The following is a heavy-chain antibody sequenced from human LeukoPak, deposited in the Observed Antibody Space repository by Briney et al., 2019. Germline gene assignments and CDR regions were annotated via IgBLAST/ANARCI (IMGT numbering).Heavy chain of an antibody. Sequence: GGSLRLSCVASGFTFSSRDWMTWVRQAPGKGLEWVANIKQDGSEKNYVDSVKGRFTISRDNAKNSVDLQMNSLRVEDTAVYYCARVSAVAGHYYYYYMDVWGKGTTVTVSS. CDR3: ARVSAVAGHYYYYYMDV. J-gene: IGHJ6*03. V-gene: IGHV3-7*01. D-gene: IGHD6-19*01. CDR1: GFTFSSRDW. CDR2: IKQDGSEK.